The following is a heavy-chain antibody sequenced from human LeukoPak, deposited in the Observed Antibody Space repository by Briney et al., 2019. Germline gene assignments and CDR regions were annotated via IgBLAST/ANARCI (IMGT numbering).Heavy chain of an antibody. CDR3: AAQITIQDY. D-gene: IGHD3-3*01. J-gene: IGHJ4*02. CDR1: GFTFSSYA. Sequence: QPGGSLRLSGAASGFTFSSYAMSWVRQAPGKGLEWVSATSGSGGSTYYADSVKGRFTISRDNSKNTLYLQMNSLRAEDTAVYYCAAQITIQDYWGQGTLVTVSS. CDR2: TSGSGGST. V-gene: IGHV3-23*01.